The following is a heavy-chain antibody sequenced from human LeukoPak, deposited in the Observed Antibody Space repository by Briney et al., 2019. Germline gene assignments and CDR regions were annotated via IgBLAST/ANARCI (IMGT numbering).Heavy chain of an antibody. V-gene: IGHV4-34*01. CDR2: INHSGST. CDR3: ARLAGYSSSWYLNNWFDP. CDR1: GGSFSGYY. Sequence: SETLSLTCAVYGGSFSGYYWSRIRQPPGKGLEWIGEINHSGSTNYNPSLKSRVTISVDTSKNQFSLKLSSVTAADTAVYYCARLAGYSSSWYLNNWFDPWGQGTLVTVSS. D-gene: IGHD6-13*01. J-gene: IGHJ5*02.